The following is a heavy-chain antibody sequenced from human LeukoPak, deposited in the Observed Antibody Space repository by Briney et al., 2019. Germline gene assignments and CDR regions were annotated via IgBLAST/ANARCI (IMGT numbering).Heavy chain of an antibody. CDR2: ISAYNGNT. CDR3: ARWGYCSSTSCQNDAFDI. J-gene: IGHJ3*02. V-gene: IGHV1-18*04. Sequence: ASVKVSCKASGYTFTGYYMHWVRQAPGQGLEWMGWISAYNGNTNYAQELQGRVTMTTDTSTSTAYMELRSLRSDDTAVYYCARWGYCSSTSCQNDAFDIWGQGTMVTVSS. D-gene: IGHD2-2*01. CDR1: GYTFTGYY.